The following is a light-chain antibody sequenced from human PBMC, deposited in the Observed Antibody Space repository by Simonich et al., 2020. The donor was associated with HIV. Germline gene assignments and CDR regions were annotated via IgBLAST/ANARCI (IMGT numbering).Light chain of an antibody. CDR3: QQYYSSPLT. V-gene: IGKV4-1*01. CDR1: QSVLYSSNNKNY. CDR2: WAS. Sequence: DIVMTQSPDSLAVSLGERATINCKSSQSVLYSSNNKNYLAWYQQKPSQPPKLLIYWASTRESGVPDRFSGSGSGTDFTLTISSLQAEDVAVYCCQQYYSSPLTFGGGTKVEIK. J-gene: IGKJ4*01.